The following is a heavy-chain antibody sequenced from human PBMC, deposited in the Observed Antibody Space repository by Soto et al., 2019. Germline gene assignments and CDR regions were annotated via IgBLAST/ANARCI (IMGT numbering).Heavy chain of an antibody. Sequence: EVQLVESRGGLVQPAGSLRLSCAASGFTVSSYWIHWVRQAPGKGLVWVSRINGDGSSTSYADSVKGRFTISRDNAKNTVYLQMNSLRDEDTAVYYCARATYCSCTSCYSPFWFDLWGQGTLVTVSS. CDR3: ARATYCSCTSCYSPFWFDL. V-gene: IGHV3-74*01. CDR1: GFTVSSYW. D-gene: IGHD2-2*01. J-gene: IGHJ5*02. CDR2: INGDGSST.